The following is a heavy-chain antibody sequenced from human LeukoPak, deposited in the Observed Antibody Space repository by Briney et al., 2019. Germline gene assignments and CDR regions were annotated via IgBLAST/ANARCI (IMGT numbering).Heavy chain of an antibody. CDR2: IIPIFGTA. D-gene: IGHD2-15*01. V-gene: IGHV1-69*13. J-gene: IGHJ4*02. Sequence: GASVKVSCKASGGTFSSYAISWVRQAPGQGLEWMGGIIPIFGTANYAQKFQDRVTITADESTSTAYMELSSLRSEDTAVHYCARDRYCSGGSCSYPPGFDYWGQGTLVTVSS. CDR3: ARDRYCSGGSCSYPPGFDY. CDR1: GGTFSSYA.